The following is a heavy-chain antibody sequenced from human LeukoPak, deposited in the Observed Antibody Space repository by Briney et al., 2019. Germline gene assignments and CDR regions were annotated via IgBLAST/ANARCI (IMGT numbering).Heavy chain of an antibody. D-gene: IGHD2-2*01. CDR3: ATTLTNYCSSTSCYADH. J-gene: IGHJ4*01. CDR2: IYLGDSDT. V-gene: IGHV5-51*01. Sequence: GESLKISCKGSGYSFTSYWIGWVRQMPGKGLEWMGIIYLGDSDTRYRPSFQGQVTISADKSTRTAYLQWSSLKASDTAMYYCATTLTNYCSSTSCYADHWGQGTLVTVSS. CDR1: GYSFTSYW.